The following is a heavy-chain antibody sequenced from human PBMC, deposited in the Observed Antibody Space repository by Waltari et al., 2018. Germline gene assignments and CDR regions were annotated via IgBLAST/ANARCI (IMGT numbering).Heavy chain of an antibody. D-gene: IGHD6-25*01. CDR3: ARDQTQRGLFDY. CDR1: GGSISSYY. V-gene: IGHV4-59*01. CDR2: IYYSGST. J-gene: IGHJ4*02. Sequence: QVQLQESGPGLVKPSETLSLTCTVSGGSISSYYWSWIRQPPGKGLEWIGYIYYSGSTNYNPSLKSRVTISVDTSKNQFSLKLSSVTAADTAVYYCARDQTQRGLFDYWGQGTLVTVSS.